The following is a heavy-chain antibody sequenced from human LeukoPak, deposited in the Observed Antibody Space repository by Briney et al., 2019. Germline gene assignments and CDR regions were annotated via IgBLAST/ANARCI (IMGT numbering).Heavy chain of an antibody. J-gene: IGHJ4*02. V-gene: IGHV3-11*01. CDR2: SSSSGSTI. CDR3: ARYYYDNSGYYYFDY. Sequence: GGSLRLSCVASGFNFRDYYMGWIRQAPGKGLEWVSYSSSSGSTIYYAASVKGRFTISRDNAKNSLYLRMNSLRTEDTAVYSCARYYYDNSGYYYFDYWGQGTLVTVSS. CDR1: GFNFRDYY. D-gene: IGHD3-22*01.